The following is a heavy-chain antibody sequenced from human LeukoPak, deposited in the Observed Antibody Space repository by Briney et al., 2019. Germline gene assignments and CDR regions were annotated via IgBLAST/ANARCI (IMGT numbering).Heavy chain of an antibody. CDR3: ARDGIFDY. V-gene: IGHV3-21*01. J-gene: IGHJ4*02. CDR1: GGSISSYY. Sequence: ETLSLTCTVSGGSISSYYWSWIRQPPGKGLEWVSSIRSGSTYINYADSVKGRFTISRDDAKKSLYLQMNSLRAEDTAVYYCARDGIFDYWGQGTLVTVSS. CDR2: IRSGSTYI.